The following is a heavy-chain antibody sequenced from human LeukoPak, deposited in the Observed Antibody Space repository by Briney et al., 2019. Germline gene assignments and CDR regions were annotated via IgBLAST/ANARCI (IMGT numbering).Heavy chain of an antibody. V-gene: IGHV3-23*01. CDR3: AKGGWLDC. J-gene: IGHJ4*02. CDR2: IRGSDGRT. CDR1: GFTFDTYG. Sequence: GGSLRLSCAASGFTFDTYGMTWVRQAPGKGLEWVSGIRGSDGRTYYADSVKGRFTISKDNSKNTLYLQMNSLRAEDTAVYYCAKGGWLDCWGRGTLVTVSS.